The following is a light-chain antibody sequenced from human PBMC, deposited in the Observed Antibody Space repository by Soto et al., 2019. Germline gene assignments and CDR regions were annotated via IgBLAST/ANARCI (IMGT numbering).Light chain of an antibody. CDR3: SSYTSSSTLVV. V-gene: IGLV2-14*01. Sequence: QSALPQPASVSGSPGQSITISCTGTSSDDGGYNYVSWYQQHPGKAPKLMIYDVSNRPSGVSNRFSGSKSGNTASLTISGLQAEDEADYYCSSYTSSSTLVVFGGGTKLTVL. CDR1: SSDDGGYNY. CDR2: DVS. J-gene: IGLJ2*01.